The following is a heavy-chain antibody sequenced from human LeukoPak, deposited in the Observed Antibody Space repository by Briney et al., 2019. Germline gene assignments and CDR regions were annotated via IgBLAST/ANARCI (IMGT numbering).Heavy chain of an antibody. CDR2: ISAYNGNT. Sequence: ASVKVSCKASGYTFTSYGISWVRQAPGQGLEWVGWISAYNGNTNYAQKLQGRVTMTTDTSTSTAYMELRSLRSDDTAVYYCAREYCSGGSCYSLDYWGQGTLVTVSS. V-gene: IGHV1-18*04. D-gene: IGHD2-15*01. CDR3: AREYCSGGSCYSLDY. J-gene: IGHJ4*02. CDR1: GYTFTSYG.